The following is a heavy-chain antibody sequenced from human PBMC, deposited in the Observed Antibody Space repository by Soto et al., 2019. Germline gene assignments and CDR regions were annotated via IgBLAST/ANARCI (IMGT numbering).Heavy chain of an antibody. J-gene: IGHJ6*02. Sequence: SVNVACKASGGTFSSYAISWVRQAPGQGLEWMGGIIPIFGTANYAQKFQGRVTITADKSTSTAYMELSSLRSEDTAVYYCARDKERITIFGVGYGTDVRR. CDR3: ARDKERITIFGVGYGTDV. CDR2: IIPIFGTA. V-gene: IGHV1-69*06. CDR1: GGTFSSYA. D-gene: IGHD3-3*01.